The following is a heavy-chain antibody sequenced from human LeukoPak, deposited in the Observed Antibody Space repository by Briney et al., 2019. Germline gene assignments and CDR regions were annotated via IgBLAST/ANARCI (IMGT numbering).Heavy chain of an antibody. CDR3: AKGYDFWSGQTDY. J-gene: IGHJ4*02. CDR2: ISGSGGST. CDR1: GFAFNYAW. D-gene: IGHD3-3*01. Sequence: GGSLRLSCAASGFAFNYAWVSWVRQAPGKGLEWVSAISGSGGSTYYADSVKGRFTISRDNSKNTLYLQMNSLRAEDTAVYYCAKGYDFWSGQTDYWGQGTLVTVSS. V-gene: IGHV3-23*01.